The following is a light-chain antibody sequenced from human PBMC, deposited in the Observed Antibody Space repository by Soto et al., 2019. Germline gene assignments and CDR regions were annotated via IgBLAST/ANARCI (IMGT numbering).Light chain of an antibody. CDR2: DVT. J-gene: IGLJ1*01. V-gene: IGLV2-11*01. Sequence: QSALTQSRSVSGSPGQSVTSSCTGTSSDVGGYNFVSWFQQYPGKAPKLIIYDVTNRPSGVPDRFSGSKSGSTASLTISGLQTDDEADYYCCSYAGGYTHVFGTGTKVTVL. CDR3: CSYAGGYTHV. CDR1: SSDVGGYNF.